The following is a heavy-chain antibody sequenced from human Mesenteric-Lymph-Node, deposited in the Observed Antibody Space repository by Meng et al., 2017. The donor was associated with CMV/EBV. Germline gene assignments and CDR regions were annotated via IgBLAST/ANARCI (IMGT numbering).Heavy chain of an antibody. D-gene: IGHD3-10*01. V-gene: IGHV3-23*01. CDR3: AKGQLWFGYDDY. J-gene: IGHJ4*02. Sequence: GVLRLSCAASGFTFSSYAMSWVRQAPGKGLEWVSAISGSGGSTYYADSVKGRFTISRDNSKNTLYLQMNSLRAEDTAVYYCAKGQLWFGYDDYWGQGTLVTVSS. CDR2: ISGSGGST. CDR1: GFTFSSYA.